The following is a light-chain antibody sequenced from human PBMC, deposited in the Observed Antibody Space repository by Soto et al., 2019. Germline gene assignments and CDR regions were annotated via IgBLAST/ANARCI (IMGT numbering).Light chain of an antibody. V-gene: IGKV1-9*01. J-gene: IGKJ4*01. CDR3: QELDSYLT. CDR1: QGISSY. Sequence: KLTRTPTPVSAFVGYGVTITCRASQGISSYVAWYQQKPGKTPGLLIYAASTSQTELPSMFSGSVSGTDFTLTASSLQPEDFATYSCQELDSYLTFGGGTTVAIK. CDR2: AAS.